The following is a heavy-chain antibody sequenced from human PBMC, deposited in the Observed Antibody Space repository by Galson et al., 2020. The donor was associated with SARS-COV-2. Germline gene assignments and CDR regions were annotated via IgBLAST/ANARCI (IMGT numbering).Heavy chain of an antibody. CDR1: GGSFSGYY. D-gene: IGHD6-13*01. J-gene: IGHJ4*02. CDR3: ARALIAPNN. V-gene: IGHV4-34*01. Sequence: SQTLSLTCAVYGGSFSGYYWSWIRQPPGKGLEWIGEINHSGSTNYNPSLKSRVTISVDTSKNQFSLKLSSVTAADTAVYYCARALIAPNNWGQGTLVTVSS. CDR2: INHSGST.